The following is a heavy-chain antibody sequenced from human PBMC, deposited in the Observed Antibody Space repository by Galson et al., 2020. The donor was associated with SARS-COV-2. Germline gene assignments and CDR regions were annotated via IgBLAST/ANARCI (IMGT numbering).Heavy chain of an antibody. J-gene: IGHJ4*02. CDR2: IWYDGSNK. Sequence: GGSLRLSCAASGFTFSSYGMHWVRQAPGKGLEWVAVIWYDGSNKYYADSVKGRFTISRDNSKNTLYLQMNSLRAEDTAVYYCARDLSQYGDYEHFDYWGQGTLVTVSS. CDR1: GFTFSSYG. V-gene: IGHV3-33*01. CDR3: ARDLSQYGDYEHFDY. D-gene: IGHD4-17*01.